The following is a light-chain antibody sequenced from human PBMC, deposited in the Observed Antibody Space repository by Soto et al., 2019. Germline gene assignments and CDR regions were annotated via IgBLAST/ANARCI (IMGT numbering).Light chain of an antibody. Sequence: ATQMTQSPSSLSASVGDRITITCRASRDIGSDLSWYQQKPGKAPKLLIYAASSLQSGVPSRISGSGSGTEFTLTISSLQPEDFATYYCQQANSFSSLTFGGGTKVDIK. CDR1: RDIGSD. CDR2: AAS. CDR3: QQANSFSSLT. V-gene: IGKV1-6*01. J-gene: IGKJ4*01.